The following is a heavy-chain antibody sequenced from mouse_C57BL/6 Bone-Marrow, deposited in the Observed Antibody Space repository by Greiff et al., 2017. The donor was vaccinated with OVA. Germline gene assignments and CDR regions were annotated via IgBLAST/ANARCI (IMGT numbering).Heavy chain of an antibody. CDR1: GFPFSSYG. CDR3: ARHPYYSNYVWFAY. J-gene: IGHJ3*01. D-gene: IGHD2-5*01. CDR2: ISSGGSYT. Sequence: EVMLVESGGDLVKPGGSLQLSCAASGFPFSSYGMSWVRQTPDKRLEWVATISSGGSYTYYPDSVKGRCTISRDNAKNTRYLQMSSLKSEDTAMYYCARHPYYSNYVWFAYWGQGTLVTVSA. V-gene: IGHV5-6*02.